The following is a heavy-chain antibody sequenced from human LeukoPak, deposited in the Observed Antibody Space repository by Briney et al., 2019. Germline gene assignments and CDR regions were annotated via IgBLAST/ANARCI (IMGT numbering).Heavy chain of an antibody. CDR3: ARLTVVPAAIGA. D-gene: IGHD2-2*02. V-gene: IGHV4-30-4*08. CDR1: GGSISSGDYY. J-gene: IGHJ1*01. Sequence: PSETLSLTCTVSGGSISSGDYYWSWIRQPPGKGLEWIGYIYYSGSTYYNPSLESRVTISVDTSKNQFSLKLSSVTAADTAVYYCARLTVVPAAIGAWGQGTLVTVSS. CDR2: IYYSGST.